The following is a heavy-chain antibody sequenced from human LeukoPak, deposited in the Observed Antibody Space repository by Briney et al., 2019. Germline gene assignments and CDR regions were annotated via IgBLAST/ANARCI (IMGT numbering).Heavy chain of an antibody. Sequence: PSETLSLTCTVSGDSISSYYWSWIRQPPGKGLEWIAHIHHSGSTNYNPSLKSRVTISVDTSKNQFSLKVRSVTAADTAVYYCARHKNSGTYPLDSWGQGTLVTVSS. CDR2: IHHSGST. CDR3: ARHKNSGTYPLDS. D-gene: IGHD3-10*01. CDR1: GDSISSYY. V-gene: IGHV4-59*08. J-gene: IGHJ4*02.